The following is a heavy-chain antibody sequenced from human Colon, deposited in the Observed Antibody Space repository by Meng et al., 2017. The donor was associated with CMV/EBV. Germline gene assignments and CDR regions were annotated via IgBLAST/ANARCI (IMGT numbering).Heavy chain of an antibody. CDR2: IYSGGST. V-gene: IGHV3-66*01. CDR3: ARKWDLVRPGDY. CDR1: GFTVSSNY. D-gene: IGHD1-26*01. Sequence: GESLKISCAASGFTVSSNYMSWVRQAPGKGLEWVSVIYSGGSTYYADSVKGRFTISRDNAKNSLYLQMNSLTVEDTAVYYCARKWDLVRPGDYWGQGTLVTVSS. J-gene: IGHJ4*02.